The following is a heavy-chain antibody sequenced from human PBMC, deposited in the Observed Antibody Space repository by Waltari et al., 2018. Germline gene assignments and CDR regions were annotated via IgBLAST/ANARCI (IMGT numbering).Heavy chain of an antibody. CDR2: IKYDGSAT. CDR1: GFSFSAYW. Sequence: EVQLMESGGGLVQPGGSLRLSCAASGFSFSAYWMTWVRQAPGKGLEWVANIKYDGSATYHADSVNGRFSISRDNAKNSLYLQMNSVSADDTAIYYCARGSPGYVRVWDCWGQGTMVTVSS. V-gene: IGHV3-7*03. J-gene: IGHJ4*02. D-gene: IGHD2-2*01. CDR3: ARGSPGYVRVWDC.